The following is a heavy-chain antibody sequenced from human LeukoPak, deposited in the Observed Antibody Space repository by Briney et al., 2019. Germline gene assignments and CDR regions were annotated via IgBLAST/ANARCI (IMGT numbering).Heavy chain of an antibody. CDR2: INPSGGST. J-gene: IGHJ5*02. CDR1: GYTFTSYY. V-gene: IGHV1-46*01. CDR3: ATYLLYYDFWSGPPRANWFDP. D-gene: IGHD3-3*01. Sequence: GASVKVSCKASGYTFTSYYMHWVRQAPGQGLEWMGIINPSGGSTSYAQKFQGRVTMTEDTSTDTAYMELSSLRSEDTAVYYCATYLLYYDFWSGPPRANWFDPWGQGTLVTVSS.